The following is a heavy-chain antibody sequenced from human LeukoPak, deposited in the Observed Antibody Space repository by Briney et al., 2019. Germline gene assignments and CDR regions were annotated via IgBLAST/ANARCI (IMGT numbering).Heavy chain of an antibody. D-gene: IGHD1-26*01. CDR3: ARGSGSYYYFDY. V-gene: IGHV3-64*02. CDR2: ISSNGGST. CDR1: GFTFSSYA. Sequence: GGSLRLSCSASGFTFSSYAMHWVRQAPGKGLEYVSAISSNGGSTYYADSVKGRFTISRDNSKNTLYLQMGSLRAEDMAVYYCARGSGSYYYFDYWGQGTLVTVSS. J-gene: IGHJ4*02.